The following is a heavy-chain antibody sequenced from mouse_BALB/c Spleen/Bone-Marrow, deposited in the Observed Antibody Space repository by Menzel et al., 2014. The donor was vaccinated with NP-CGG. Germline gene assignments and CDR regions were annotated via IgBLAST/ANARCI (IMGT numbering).Heavy chain of an antibody. Sequence: QVQLQQSGAELARPGASVKLSCKASGYTFTDYYINWVKQRTGQGLEWIGEIYPGSGNTYYNEKFKGKATLTADKSSSTAYMQLSSLTSEDSAVYFCARRGYFDYWGQGTTLTVPS. V-gene: IGHV1-77*01. CDR3: ARRGYFDY. J-gene: IGHJ2*01. CDR1: GYTFTDYY. CDR2: IYPGSGNT.